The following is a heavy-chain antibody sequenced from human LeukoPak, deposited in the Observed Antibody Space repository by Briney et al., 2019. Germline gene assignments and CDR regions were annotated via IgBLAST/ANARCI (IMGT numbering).Heavy chain of an antibody. CDR2: FYYSGST. CDR3: VYYYGSGSVEY. V-gene: IGHV4-39*01. J-gene: IGHJ4*02. CDR1: GGSITSSNYY. D-gene: IGHD3-10*01. Sequence: SETLSLTCTVSGGSITSSNYYWGWIRQPPGKGLEWIGRFYYSGSTHYNPSLKSRVTISVDTSKNQFALKLSSVTAADTAVYYCVYYYGSGSVEYWGQGTLVTVSS.